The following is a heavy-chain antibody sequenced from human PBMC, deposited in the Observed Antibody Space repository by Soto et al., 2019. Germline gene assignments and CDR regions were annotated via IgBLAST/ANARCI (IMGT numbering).Heavy chain of an antibody. CDR3: AKDLSTGTLQYSAYYYYYGMDF. Sequence: GGSLRLSCAASGFTFSSYAMSWVRQAPGKGLEWVSAISGSGGSTYYADSAKGRFTISRDNSKNTLYLQMDSLRAEYTAVYYCAKDLSTGTLQYSAYYYYYGMDFWGQGTTVTVSS. V-gene: IGHV3-23*01. J-gene: IGHJ6*02. CDR2: ISGSGGST. CDR1: GFTFSSYA. D-gene: IGHD4-4*01.